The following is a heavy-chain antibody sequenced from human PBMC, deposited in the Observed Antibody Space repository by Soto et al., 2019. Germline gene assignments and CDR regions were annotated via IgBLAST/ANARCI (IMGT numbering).Heavy chain of an antibody. CDR2: IYYSGST. Sequence: KASETLSLTCTVSGGSISSYYWSWIRQPPGKGLEWIGYIYYSGSTNYNPSLKSRVTISVDTSKNQFSLKLSSVTAADTAVYYCARHCSGGSCYSSPDWFDPWGQGTLVTVSS. CDR1: GGSISSYY. V-gene: IGHV4-59*08. D-gene: IGHD2-15*01. CDR3: ARHCSGGSCYSSPDWFDP. J-gene: IGHJ5*02.